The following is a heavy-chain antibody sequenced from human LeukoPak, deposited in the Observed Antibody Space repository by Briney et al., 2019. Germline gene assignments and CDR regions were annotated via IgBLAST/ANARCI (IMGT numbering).Heavy chain of an antibody. J-gene: IGHJ3*02. CDR1: GGSLSGYF. CDR2: LYYSGST. V-gene: IGHV4-59*08. D-gene: IGHD6-19*01. Sequence: NASETLSRTRTVSGGSLSGYFWSWIRQPPGKGLELIGYLYYSGSTNYNPPLQSRVTVSVDTSKDQFSLRLSSVTAADTAVYYCARLLAVAGGDAFDIWGQGKMVTVSS. CDR3: ARLLAVAGGDAFDI.